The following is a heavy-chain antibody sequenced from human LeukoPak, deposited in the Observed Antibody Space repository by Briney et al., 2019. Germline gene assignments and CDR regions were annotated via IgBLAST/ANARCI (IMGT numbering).Heavy chain of an antibody. CDR1: GYTFTSYG. D-gene: IGHD3-3*01. Sequence: GASVKVSCKASGYTFTSYGISWVRQAPGQGLEWMGWISAYNGNTNYAQKLQGRVTMTTDTSTSTAYMELRSLRSDDTAVYYCARSVWISGVVSTGGYFDYWGQGTLVTVSS. J-gene: IGHJ4*02. CDR2: ISAYNGNT. CDR3: ARSVWISGVVSTGGYFDY. V-gene: IGHV1-18*01.